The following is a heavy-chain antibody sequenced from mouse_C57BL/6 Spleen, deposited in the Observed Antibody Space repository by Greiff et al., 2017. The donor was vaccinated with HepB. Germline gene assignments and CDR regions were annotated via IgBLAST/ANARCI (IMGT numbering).Heavy chain of an antibody. Sequence: VQLQQSGPELVKPGASVKISCKASGYTFTDYYMNWVKQSHGKSLEWIGDINPNNGGTSYNQKFKGKATLTVDKSSSTAYMELRSLTSEDSAVYYCEREPATMITTGRYFDVWGTGTTVTVSS. CDR3: EREPATMITTGRYFDV. D-gene: IGHD2-4*01. J-gene: IGHJ1*03. CDR1: GYTFTDYY. CDR2: INPNNGGT. V-gene: IGHV1-26*01.